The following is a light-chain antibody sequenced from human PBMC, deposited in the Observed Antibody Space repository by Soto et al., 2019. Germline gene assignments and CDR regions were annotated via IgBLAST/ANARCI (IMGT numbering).Light chain of an antibody. V-gene: IGLV4-60*02. Sequence: QSVLTQSSSASASLGSSVKLTCTLSSGHSSYIIAWHQQQPGKAPRYLMKVEGSGSYNKGSGVPDRFSGSSSGADRYLSISSLQFEDEADYYCETWDGNTHVFGGGTQLTVL. CDR1: SGHSSYI. J-gene: IGLJ7*01. CDR2: VEGSGSY. CDR3: ETWDGNTHV.